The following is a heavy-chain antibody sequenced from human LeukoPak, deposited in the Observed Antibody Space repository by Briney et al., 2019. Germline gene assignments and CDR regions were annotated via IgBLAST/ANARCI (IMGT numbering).Heavy chain of an antibody. D-gene: IGHD1-26*01. Sequence: GASVKVSCKASGYTFTGYYMHWVRQATGQGLEWMGWMNPNSGNTGYAQKFQGRVTMTRNTSISTAYMELSSLRSEDTAVYYCAREGGYSGSYNFDYWGQGTLVTVSS. V-gene: IGHV1-8*02. CDR1: GYTFTGYY. CDR2: MNPNSGNT. J-gene: IGHJ4*02. CDR3: AREGGYSGSYNFDY.